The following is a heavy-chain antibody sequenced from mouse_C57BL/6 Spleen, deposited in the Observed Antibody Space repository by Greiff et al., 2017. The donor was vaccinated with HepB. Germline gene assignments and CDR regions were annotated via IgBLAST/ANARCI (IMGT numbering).Heavy chain of an antibody. J-gene: IGHJ1*03. D-gene: IGHD4-1*02. Sequence: EVRVVESGGGLVKPGGSLKLSCAASGFTFSSYTMSWVRQTPEKRLEWVATISGGGGNTYYPDSVKGRFTISRDNAKNTLYLQMSSLRSEDTALYYCARHSRQLGGYFDVWGTGTTVTVSS. CDR1: GFTFSSYT. V-gene: IGHV5-9*01. CDR3: ARHSRQLGGYFDV. CDR2: ISGGGGNT.